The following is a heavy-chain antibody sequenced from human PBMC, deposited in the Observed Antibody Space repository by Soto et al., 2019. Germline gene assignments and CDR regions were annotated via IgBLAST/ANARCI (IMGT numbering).Heavy chain of an antibody. CDR1: EFTLSSYW. J-gene: IGHJ4*02. Sequence: EVQLVESGGGLVQPGGSLRVSCTASEFTLSSYWMHWVRQVPGKGLEWVSRINEDGSHILYADSVKGRFTISRDNAKNTLFLQMSSLRAEDTAIYYCSRGSSGWSWIDYWGPGTLVTVSS. D-gene: IGHD6-19*01. CDR2: INEDGSHI. CDR3: SRGSSGWSWIDY. V-gene: IGHV3-74*01.